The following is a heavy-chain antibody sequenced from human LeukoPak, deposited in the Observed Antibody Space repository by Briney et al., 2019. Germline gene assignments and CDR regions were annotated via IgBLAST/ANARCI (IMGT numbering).Heavy chain of an antibody. V-gene: IGHV4-59*01. CDR2: IYYSGST. CDR3: ARGNPSITIFGVVIPTTYYYYGMDV. D-gene: IGHD3-3*01. Sequence: PSETLSLTCTVSGGSISSYYWSWIRQPPGKGLEWIGYIYYSGSTNYNPSLKSRVTISVDTSKNQFSLKLSSVTAADTAVYYCARGNPSITIFGVVIPTTYYYYGMDVWGKGTTVTVSS. CDR1: GGSISSYY. J-gene: IGHJ6*04.